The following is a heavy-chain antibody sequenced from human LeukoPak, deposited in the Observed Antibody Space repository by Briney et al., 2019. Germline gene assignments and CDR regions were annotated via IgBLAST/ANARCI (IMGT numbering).Heavy chain of an antibody. J-gene: IGHJ4*02. CDR3: ARDRYYDIPLDY. V-gene: IGHV1-18*01. CDR2: ISAYNGNT. CDR1: GYTFTSYG. Sequence: ASVKVSCKASGYTFTSYGISWVRQAPGQGLEWMGWISAYNGNTNYAQKLQGKVTMTTDTSTSTAYMELRSLRSDDTAVYYCARDRYYDIPLDYWGQGTLVTVSS. D-gene: IGHD3-22*01.